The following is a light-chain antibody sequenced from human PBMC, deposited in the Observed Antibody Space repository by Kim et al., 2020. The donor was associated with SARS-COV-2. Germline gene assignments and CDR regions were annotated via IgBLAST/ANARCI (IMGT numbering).Light chain of an antibody. J-gene: IGKJ4*01. Sequence: AIRITQSPSSLSASTGDRVTITCRASHGISSYLAWYQQKPGKAPKLLIYAASTLQSGVPSRFSGSGSGTDFTLTISCLQSEDFSTYYCQQYYSYPLTFGGGTKVDIK. CDR3: QQYYSYPLT. V-gene: IGKV1-8*01. CDR1: HGISSY. CDR2: AAS.